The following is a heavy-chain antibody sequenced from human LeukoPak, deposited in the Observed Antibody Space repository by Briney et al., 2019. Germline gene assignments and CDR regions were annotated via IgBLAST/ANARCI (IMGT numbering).Heavy chain of an antibody. V-gene: IGHV4-59*08. D-gene: IGHD3-3*01. J-gene: IGHJ4*02. CDR2: IYYSGST. CDR3: ARYLTHQKYDFWSGYYIEDIYFDY. CDR1: GGSISSYY. Sequence: SETLSLTCTVSGGSISSYYWSWIRQPPGKGLEWIGYIYYSGSTNYNPSLKSRVTISVDTSKNQFSLKLSSVTAVDTAVYYCARYLTHQKYDFWSGYYIEDIYFDYWGQGTLVTVSS.